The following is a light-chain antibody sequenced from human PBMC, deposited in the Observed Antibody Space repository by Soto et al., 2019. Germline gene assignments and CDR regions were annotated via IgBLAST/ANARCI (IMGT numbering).Light chain of an antibody. CDR2: SDD. J-gene: IGLJ3*02. CDR3: GAWDDSLSGLV. CDR1: SSSIGKNA. V-gene: IGLV1-44*01. Sequence: QSVLTQPPSASATPGQRVIISCSGSSSSIGKNAVKWYQQFPGTAPKLLIHSDDQRPSGVPDRFSGSKSGTSASLTISGPQSEDEAHYYCGAWDDSLSGLVFGGGTKVTV.